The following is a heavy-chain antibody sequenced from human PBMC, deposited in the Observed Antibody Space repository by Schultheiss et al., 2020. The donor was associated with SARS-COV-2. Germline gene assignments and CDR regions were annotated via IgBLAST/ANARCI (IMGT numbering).Heavy chain of an antibody. J-gene: IGHJ4*02. CDR2: IIPIFGTA. CDR1: GDTLTSHG. Sequence: SVKVSCKASGDTLTSHGISWVRQAPGQGLEWMGGIIPIFGTANYAQKFQGRVTITADKSTSTAYMELRSLRSDDTAVYYCARDYGGLFDYWGQGTLVTVSS. CDR3: ARDYGGLFDY. D-gene: IGHD4-23*01. V-gene: IGHV1-69*06.